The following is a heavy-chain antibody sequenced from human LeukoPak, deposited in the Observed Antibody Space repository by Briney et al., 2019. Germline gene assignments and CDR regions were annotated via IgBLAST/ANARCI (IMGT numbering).Heavy chain of an antibody. J-gene: IGHJ4*02. CDR3: ARKYYDFWSGYFPVRGYYFDY. V-gene: IGHV4-30-4*01. CDR1: GASIRSGDYY. D-gene: IGHD3-3*01. CDR2: IYDSGST. Sequence: SETLSLTCTVSGASIRSGDYYWSWIRQPPGKGLEWIGYIYDSGSTYYNPSLKSRVTISVDTSKNQFSLKLSSVTAADTAVYYCARKYYDFWSGYFPVRGYYFDYWGQGTLVTVSS.